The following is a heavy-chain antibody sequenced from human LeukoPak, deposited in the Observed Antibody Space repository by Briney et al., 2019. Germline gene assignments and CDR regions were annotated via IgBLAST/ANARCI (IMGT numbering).Heavy chain of an antibody. D-gene: IGHD1-26*01. CDR1: GGSISGYY. CDR2: IFYSGST. J-gene: IGHJ4*02. Sequence: SETLSLTCTVSGGSISGYYWSWIRQPPGEGLEWIGDIFYSGSTNYNPSLRSRVTISVDTSKNQFSLKLSSVTAADTAVYYCARGEVGADRNFDNWGQGTLVTVSS. CDR3: ARGEVGADRNFDN. V-gene: IGHV4-59*12.